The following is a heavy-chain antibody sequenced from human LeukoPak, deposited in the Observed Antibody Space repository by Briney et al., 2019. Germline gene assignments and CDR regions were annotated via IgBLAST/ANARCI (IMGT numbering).Heavy chain of an antibody. J-gene: IGHJ4*02. CDR2: ISYDGSNK. D-gene: IGHD6-13*01. Sequence: PGGSLRLSCAASGFTFSSYAMHWVRQAPGKGLEWVAVISYDGSNKYYADSVKGRFTISRDNSKNTLYLQMNSLRAEDTAVYYCARDPNRQQRNVPFDYWGQGTLVTVSS. V-gene: IGHV3-30-3*01. CDR3: ARDPNRQQRNVPFDY. CDR1: GFTFSSYA.